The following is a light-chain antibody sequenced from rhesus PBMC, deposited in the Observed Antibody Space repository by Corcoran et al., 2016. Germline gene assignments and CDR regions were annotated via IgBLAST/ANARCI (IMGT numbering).Light chain of an antibody. Sequence: DIQMTQSPSSLFAPAGDSVIITCRASQGISSWLAWYQQKPGKAPQLLIDKASSLQSGVPLRFSGSGSGTDFTLTISSLQSEDFATYYCQQYSSRPLYRFGQGTKVEVK. V-gene: IGKV1-22*01. CDR2: KAS. CDR3: QQYSSRPLYR. J-gene: IGKJ2*01. CDR1: QGISSW.